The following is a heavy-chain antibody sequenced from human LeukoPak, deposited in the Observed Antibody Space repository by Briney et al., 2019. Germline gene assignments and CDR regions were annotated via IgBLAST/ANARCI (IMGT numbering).Heavy chain of an antibody. J-gene: IGHJ3*02. CDR1: KFTFNSYG. CDR3: ARDGLAAGTAAFDI. Sequence: GGSLRLSCEASKFTFNSYGMHWVRQAPGKGLEWVAVIWYDGSSKFYADSVKGRSIISRDNSKNTLYLQMNSLRAEDTAVYYCARDGLAAGTAAFDIWGQGTMVTVSS. CDR2: IWYDGSSK. V-gene: IGHV3-33*01. D-gene: IGHD6-13*01.